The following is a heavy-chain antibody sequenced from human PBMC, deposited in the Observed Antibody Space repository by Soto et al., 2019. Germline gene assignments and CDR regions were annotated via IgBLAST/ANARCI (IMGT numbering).Heavy chain of an antibody. CDR1: GYTFSIYD. Sequence: QVQLVQSGAEVKKPGASVKVSCKASGYTFSIYDMHWVRQVPGQRLEWMGWISAGDGDTKYSQKLQGRVTFSRDTSASTAYMELSSLRSEDTAVYDCARDLRGTPDYWGQGTLVTVSS. V-gene: IGHV1-3*01. CDR2: ISAGDGDT. J-gene: IGHJ4*02. D-gene: IGHD1-7*01. CDR3: ARDLRGTPDY.